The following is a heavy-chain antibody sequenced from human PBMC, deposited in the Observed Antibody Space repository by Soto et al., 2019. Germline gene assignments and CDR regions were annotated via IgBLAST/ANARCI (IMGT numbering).Heavy chain of an antibody. CDR1: GYSFTSYA. J-gene: IGHJ4*02. V-gene: IGHV1-3*01. CDR3: ARYSSSSGTLDY. CDR2: IYPGTGET. D-gene: IGHD6-6*01. Sequence: ASVKVSCKASGYSFTSYARHWVRQAPGQRLEWMGWIYPGTGETKYSQKFQGRVTITRDTSASTAYMELSRLGSEDTAVYYCARYSSSSGTLDYWGQGTLVTVSS.